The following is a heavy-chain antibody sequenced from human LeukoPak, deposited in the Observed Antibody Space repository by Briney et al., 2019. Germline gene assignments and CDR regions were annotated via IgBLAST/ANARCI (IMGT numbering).Heavy chain of an antibody. J-gene: IGHJ6*03. CDR1: GFTLSSYE. D-gene: IGHD1-26*01. CDR2: IEYSESNT. Sequence: GGSLRLSCTVSGFTLSSYEMSWIRQAPGKGLEWVSSIEYSESNTHYADSVKGRFTISRDNSKSTLYLQLNSLRAEDTAVYYCARAQVGATTFYYYYYYYMDVWGKGTTVTVSS. CDR3: ARAQVGATTFYYYYYYYMDV. V-gene: IGHV3-23*05.